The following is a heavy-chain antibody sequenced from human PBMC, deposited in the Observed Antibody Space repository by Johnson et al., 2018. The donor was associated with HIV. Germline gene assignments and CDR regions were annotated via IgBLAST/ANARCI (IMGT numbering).Heavy chain of an antibody. J-gene: IGHJ3*02. CDR2: MKSRTDGGTT. D-gene: IGHD3-3*01. CDR1: GFTVSNAW. Sequence: VQLVESGGGLIQPGGSLRLSCAASGFTVSNAWMSWVRQAPGKGLEWVGRMKSRTDGGTTDYAAPVKGRFTISRDNSKNTLYLQMNSLRAEDTALYYCAKGGPLFVDAFDIWGLGTMVTVSS. CDR3: AKGGPLFVDAFDI. V-gene: IGHV3-15*05.